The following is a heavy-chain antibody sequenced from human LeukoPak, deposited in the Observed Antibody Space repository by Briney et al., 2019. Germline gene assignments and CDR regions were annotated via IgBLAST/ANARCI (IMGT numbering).Heavy chain of an antibody. J-gene: IGHJ3*02. CDR3: ARDSGEMATMAGYDAFDI. CDR2: INPNSGGT. V-gene: IGHV1-2*02. D-gene: IGHD5-24*01. Sequence: ASVKVSCKASGYTFTGYYMHWVRQAPGQGLEWMGWINPNSGGTNYAQKFQGRVTMTRDMSTSTVYMELSSLRSEDTAVYYCARDSGEMATMAGYDAFDIWGQGTMVTVS. CDR1: GYTFTGYY.